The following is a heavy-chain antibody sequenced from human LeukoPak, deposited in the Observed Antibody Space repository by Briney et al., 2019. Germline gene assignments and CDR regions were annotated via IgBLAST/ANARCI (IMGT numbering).Heavy chain of an antibody. CDR1: GGSVSSLY. Sequence: SETLSLTCIVSGGSVSSLYWHWIRQSPEKGQEWIGYAYSTGGAKYNPSLKNRVTMSFDTPKNHFSLKLTSVTAADTAVYFCARSYGGYVLDEWGQGTLVVVSS. V-gene: IGHV4-59*02. CDR3: ARSYGGYVLDE. J-gene: IGHJ4*02. D-gene: IGHD5-12*01. CDR2: AYSTGGA.